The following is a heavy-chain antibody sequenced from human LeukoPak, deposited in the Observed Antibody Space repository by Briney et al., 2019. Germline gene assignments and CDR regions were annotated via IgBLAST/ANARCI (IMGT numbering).Heavy chain of an antibody. J-gene: IGHJ4*02. D-gene: IGHD3-16*02. V-gene: IGHV3-23*01. CDR2: ISDNGERT. Sequence: GGSLRLSCAASRFTFNRYPMSWVRQAPGKGLEWVSAISDNGERTYYTDSVRGRFTTSRDNSKNTLYLQMNSLRAEDTALYYCAKRYIGNYYFDYWGQGTLVTVSS. CDR3: AKRYIGNYYFDY. CDR1: RFTFNRYP.